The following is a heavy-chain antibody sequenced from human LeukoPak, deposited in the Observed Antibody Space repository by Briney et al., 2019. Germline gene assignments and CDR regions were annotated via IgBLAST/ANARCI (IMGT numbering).Heavy chain of an antibody. D-gene: IGHD1-26*01. Sequence: PSETLSLTCTVSGGSISSYYWSWIRQPPGKGLEWIGYIYYSGSTNYNPSLKSRVTISVDTSKNQFSLKLSSVTAADTAVYYCARVQPGIAGAIYFDYWGQGTLVTVSS. CDR3: ARVQPGIAGAIYFDY. CDR2: IYYSGST. CDR1: GGSISSYY. J-gene: IGHJ4*02. V-gene: IGHV4-59*01.